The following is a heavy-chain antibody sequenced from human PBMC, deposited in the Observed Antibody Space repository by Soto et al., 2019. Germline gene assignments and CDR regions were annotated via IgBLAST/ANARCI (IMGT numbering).Heavy chain of an antibody. J-gene: IGHJ6*01. Sequence: SETLSLTGAVYGGSFSGYYWSWIRQPPWKGLEWIGEINHSGITNYNPSLKSRVTISVDTSKNQFSLKLSSVTAADTAVYYCETTIFGLVTRQSRYYYGMDFWGQRTTVAVCS. CDR2: INHSGIT. CDR1: GGSFSGYY. V-gene: IGHV4-34*01. CDR3: ETTIFGLVTRQSRYYYGMDF. D-gene: IGHD3-3*01.